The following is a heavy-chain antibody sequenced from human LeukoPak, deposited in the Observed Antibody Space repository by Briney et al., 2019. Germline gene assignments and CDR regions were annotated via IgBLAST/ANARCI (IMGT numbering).Heavy chain of an antibody. D-gene: IGHD6-13*01. CDR1: GFTFSSYA. J-gene: IGHJ4*02. CDR2: ISGSGGST. Sequence: GGSLRLSCAASGFTFSSYAMSWVRQAPGKGLEWVSAISGSGGSTYYEDSVKGRFTISRDNSKNTLYLQMNSLRAEDTAVYYCAKKEYLQLAVFDYWGQGTLVTVSS. CDR3: AKKEYLQLAVFDY. V-gene: IGHV3-23*01.